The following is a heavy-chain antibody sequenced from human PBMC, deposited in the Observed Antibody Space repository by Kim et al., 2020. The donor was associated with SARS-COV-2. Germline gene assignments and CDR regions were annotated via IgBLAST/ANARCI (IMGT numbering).Heavy chain of an antibody. V-gene: IGHV3-48*04. D-gene: IGHD3-3*01. J-gene: IGHJ6*02. CDR3: ARDLHLFWSGYPGQSYYYYYGMDV. CDR1: GFTFSSYS. CDR2: ISSSSSTI. Sequence: GGSLRLSCAASGFTFSSYSMNWVRQAPGKGLEWVSYISSSSSTIYYADSVKGRFTISRDNAKNSLYLQMNSLRAEDTAVYYCARDLHLFWSGYPGQSYYYYYGMDVWGQGTTVTVSS.